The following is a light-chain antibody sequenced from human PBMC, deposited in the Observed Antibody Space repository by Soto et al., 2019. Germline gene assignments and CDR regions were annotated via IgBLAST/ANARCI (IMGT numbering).Light chain of an antibody. CDR2: EAS. V-gene: IGKV1-12*01. CDR1: QGVNAW. CDR3: QQASSFPLT. J-gene: IGKJ4*02. Sequence: DTQMTQSPSSVSASVGDRVTITCRASQGVNAWLAWYQKKPGKAPELLIYEASTLNSGVPSRFSGSGSGTDFTLTSSRLQPEDFASYYCQQASSFPLTFGGGTKVEIQ.